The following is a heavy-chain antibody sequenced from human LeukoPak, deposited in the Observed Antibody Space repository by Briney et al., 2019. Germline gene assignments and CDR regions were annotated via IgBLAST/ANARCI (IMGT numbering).Heavy chain of an antibody. D-gene: IGHD2-2*01. CDR1: GGSFSGYY. V-gene: IGHV4-34*01. Sequence: SETLSLTCAVYGGSFSGYYRSWIRQPPGKGLEWIGEINHSGSTNYNPSLKSRVTISVDTSKNQFSLKLSSVTAADTTVYYCARGDIVVVPASWIYYYGMDVWGQGTTVTVSS. CDR2: INHSGST. J-gene: IGHJ6*02. CDR3: ARGDIVVVPASWIYYYGMDV.